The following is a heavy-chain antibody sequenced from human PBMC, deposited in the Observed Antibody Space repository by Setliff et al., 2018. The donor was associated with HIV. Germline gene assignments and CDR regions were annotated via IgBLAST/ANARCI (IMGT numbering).Heavy chain of an antibody. CDR3: AKDDPLFEY. V-gene: IGHV3-48*01. CDR2: ISGSSSTI. Sequence: QPGGSLRLSCAASGFVFSSFNMNWVRQAPGKGLEWVSYISGSSSTIYYADSVKGRLTVSRDNAKKSLFLQMNSLRVEDTAVYYCAKDDPLFEYWGQGALVTVSS. CDR1: GFVFSSFN. J-gene: IGHJ4*02.